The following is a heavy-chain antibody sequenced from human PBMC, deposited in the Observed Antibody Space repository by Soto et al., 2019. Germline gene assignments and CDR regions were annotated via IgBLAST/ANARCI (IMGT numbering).Heavy chain of an antibody. Sequence: EVQLVESGGGLVQPGGSLRLSCAASGFTFRSDWMSWVRQAPGKGLERVANIKQDGSEKNYVDSVKGRFTIYRDNAKNSLYLQMNSLRAEDTAVYYCARDQGYYDFWSGFGNYYYGMDVWGQGTTVTVSS. D-gene: IGHD3-3*01. CDR2: IKQDGSEK. CDR3: ARDQGYYDFWSGFGNYYYGMDV. J-gene: IGHJ6*02. V-gene: IGHV3-7*05. CDR1: GFTFRSDW.